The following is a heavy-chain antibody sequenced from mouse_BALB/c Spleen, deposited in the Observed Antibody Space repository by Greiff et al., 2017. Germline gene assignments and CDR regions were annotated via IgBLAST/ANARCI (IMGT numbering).Heavy chain of an antibody. CDR3: ARRFSSYDDY. Sequence: EVKLLESGAELVKPGASVKLSCTASGFNIKDTYMHWVKQRPEQGLEWIGRIDPANGNTKYDPKFQGKATITADTSSNTAYLQLSSLTSEDTAVYYCARRFSSYDDYWGQGTTLTVSS. V-gene: IGHV14-3*02. D-gene: IGHD1-1*01. CDR2: IDPANGNT. J-gene: IGHJ2*01. CDR1: GFNIKDTY.